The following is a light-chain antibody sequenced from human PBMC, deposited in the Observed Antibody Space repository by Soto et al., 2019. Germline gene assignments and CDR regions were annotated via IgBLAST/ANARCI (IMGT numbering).Light chain of an antibody. CDR2: EVS. CDR1: SSDVGGYNY. V-gene: IGLV2-14*01. CDR3: SSYTSSSTL. Sequence: QSVLTQPASVSGSPGQSITISCTGTSSDVGGYNYVSWYQQHPGKAPKLMIYEVSNRPSGVSNRFSGSKSGNTASLTISGLQAEDEAHYYCSSYTSSSTLFGTGTKVTVL. J-gene: IGLJ1*01.